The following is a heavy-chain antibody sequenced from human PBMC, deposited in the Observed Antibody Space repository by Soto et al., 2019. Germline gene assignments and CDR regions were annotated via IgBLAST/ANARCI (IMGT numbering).Heavy chain of an antibody. CDR3: AREVGYYSSTRRKLYFDS. CDR2: INHNGVT. CDR1: GGSFSGYY. V-gene: IGHV4-34*01. D-gene: IGHD2-2*01. J-gene: IGHJ4*02. Sequence: SETLSLTCAVDGGSFSGYYWSWVRQPPGMGLEWIGDINHNGVTNYNPSLKSRVIISVDTSKTQFSLKLSSVTAADTAVYYCAREVGYYSSTRRKLYFDSWGPGTLVTVS.